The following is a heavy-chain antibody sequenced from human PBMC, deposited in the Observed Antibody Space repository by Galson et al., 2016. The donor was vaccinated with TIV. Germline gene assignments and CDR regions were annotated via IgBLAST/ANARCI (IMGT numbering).Heavy chain of an antibody. CDR1: ANTFISYA. CDR3: ARVNSKTDKYFFDY. D-gene: IGHD1-7*01. V-gene: IGHV1-69*13. J-gene: IGHJ4*02. Sequence: SVKVSCKASANTFISYAITWVRQAPGQGLEWMGGIISIFRTTQYAQKFQGRVTITADESMSTAYMELSSLRSDDTAVYFCARVNSKTDKYFFDYWGQGTLVTVSS. CDR2: IISIFRTT.